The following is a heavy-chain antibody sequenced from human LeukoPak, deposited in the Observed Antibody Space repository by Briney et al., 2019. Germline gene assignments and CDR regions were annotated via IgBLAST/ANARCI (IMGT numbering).Heavy chain of an antibody. J-gene: IGHJ3*02. V-gene: IGHV3-21*01. CDR3: ASAITMIVADAFDI. CDR1: GFTFSSYS. D-gene: IGHD3-22*01. Sequence: GGSLRLSCAASGFTFSSYSMNWVRQAPGKGLEWVASISSSSSYIYYADSVKGRFTISRDNAKNSLYLQMNSLRAEDTAVYYCASAITMIVADAFDIWGQGTMVTVSS. CDR2: ISSSSSYI.